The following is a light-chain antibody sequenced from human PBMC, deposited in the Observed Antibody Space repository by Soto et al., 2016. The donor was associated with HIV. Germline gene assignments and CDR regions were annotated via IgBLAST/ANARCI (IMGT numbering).Light chain of an antibody. CDR1: KLGNKF. J-gene: IGLJ2*01. V-gene: IGLV3-1*01. CDR3: QAWDSGTVI. CDR2: QDN. Sequence: SYELTQPPSVSVSPGQTASITCSGNKLGNKFTSWYQQKSGQSPMLVIYQDNKRPSGIPERFSGSNSGNTATLTISGTQAMDEADYYCQAWDSGTVIFGGGTKLTVL.